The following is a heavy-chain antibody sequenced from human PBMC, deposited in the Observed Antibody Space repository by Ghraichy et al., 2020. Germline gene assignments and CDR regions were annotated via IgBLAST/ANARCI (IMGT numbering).Heavy chain of an antibody. CDR2: ISGGGGST. V-gene: IGHV3-23*01. CDR3: AKNRYGSGSFPDY. Sequence: SLNISCAASGFTFSSYAMTWVRQAPGKGLEWVSDISGGGGSTYYADSVKGRFTISRDNSKNTVYLQMSSLRAEDTAVYYCAKNRYGSGSFPDYWGQGTLVTVSS. D-gene: IGHD3-10*01. CDR1: GFTFSSYA. J-gene: IGHJ4*02.